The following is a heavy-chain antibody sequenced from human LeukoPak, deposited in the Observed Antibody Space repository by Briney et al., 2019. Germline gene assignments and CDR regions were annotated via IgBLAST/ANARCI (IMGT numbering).Heavy chain of an antibody. CDR2: IYHSGST. D-gene: IGHD2/OR15-2a*01. J-gene: IGHJ2*01. CDR3: ARETPFLAHWYFDL. Sequence: PSQTLSLTCTVSGGSISSGGYYWSWIRQPPGKGLEWIGYIYHSGSTYYNPSLKSRVTISVDRSKNQFSLKLSSVTAADTAVYYCARETPFLAHWYFDLWGRGTLVTVSS. CDR1: GGSISSGGYY. V-gene: IGHV4-30-2*01.